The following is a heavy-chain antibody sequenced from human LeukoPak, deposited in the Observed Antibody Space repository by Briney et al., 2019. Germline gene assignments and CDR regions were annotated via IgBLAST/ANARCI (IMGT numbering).Heavy chain of an antibody. V-gene: IGHV3-30*18. CDR2: ISYDGSNK. CDR3: AKEYYDILTGLYYGMDV. CDR1: GFTFSSYG. Sequence: GGSLRLSRAASGFTFSSYGMHWVRQAPGKGLEWVAVISYDGSNKYYADSVKGRFTISRDNSKNTLYLQMNSLRAEDPAVYYCAKEYYDILTGLYYGMDVWGKGTTVTVSS. D-gene: IGHD3-9*01. J-gene: IGHJ6*04.